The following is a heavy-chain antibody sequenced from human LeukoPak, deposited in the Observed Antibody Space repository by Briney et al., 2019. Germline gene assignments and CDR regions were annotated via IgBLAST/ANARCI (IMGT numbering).Heavy chain of an antibody. J-gene: IGHJ3*02. CDR1: GYTFTSYG. CDR2: ISAYNGNT. V-gene: IGHV1-18*01. Sequence: GASVKVSCKASGYTFTSYGISWVRQAPGQGLEWMGWISAYNGNTNYAQKLQGRVTMTTDTSTSTAYMELRSLRSDDTAVYYCARGAPYCSSTSCYKMRGAFDIWGQGTMVTVSP. CDR3: ARGAPYCSSTSCYKMRGAFDI. D-gene: IGHD2-2*02.